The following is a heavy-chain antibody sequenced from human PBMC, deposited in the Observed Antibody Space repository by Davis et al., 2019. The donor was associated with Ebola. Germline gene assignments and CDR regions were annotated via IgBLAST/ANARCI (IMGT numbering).Heavy chain of an antibody. J-gene: IGHJ4*02. D-gene: IGHD3-9*01. Sequence: SETLSLTCAVYGGSFSGYYWSCIRHPPGKGLEWIGEINHSGSTNYNPSLKSRVTISVDKSKNQFSLKLIPGTAADTAVYYCASGDYDILTGDYLSLGYSGQGTLVTVSS. V-gene: IGHV4-34*01. CDR3: ASGDYDILTGDYLSLGY. CDR2: INHSGST. CDR1: GGSFSGYY.